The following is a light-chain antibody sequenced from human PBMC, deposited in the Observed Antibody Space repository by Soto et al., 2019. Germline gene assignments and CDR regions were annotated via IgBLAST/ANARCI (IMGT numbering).Light chain of an antibody. J-gene: IGKJ4*01. CDR3: QQSYSAPPT. V-gene: IGKV1-39*01. CDR1: QSITST. Sequence: DIQMTQSPSSLSASVGDRVTITCRASQSITSTLNWFQQKSGKAPNLLIHGASNLQSGVPSRFSGSRSGTDFTLTIASLQPEDFATYYCQQSYSAPPTFGGGTKVEIK. CDR2: GAS.